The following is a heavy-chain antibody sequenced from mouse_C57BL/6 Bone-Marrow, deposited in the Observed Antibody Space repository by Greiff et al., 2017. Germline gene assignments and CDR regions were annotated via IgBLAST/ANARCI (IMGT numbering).Heavy chain of an antibody. CDR1: GFNIKDDY. CDR3: TTTWFAY. J-gene: IGHJ3*01. V-gene: IGHV14-4*01. CDR2: IDPEDGDT. Sequence: EVQLQQSGAELVRPGASVKLSCTASGFNIKDDYMHWVKQRPEQGLEWIGWIDPEDGDTEYASKFPGTATITADTSSNTAYLQLSSLTSEDTAVYYCTTTWFAYWGQGTLVTVAA.